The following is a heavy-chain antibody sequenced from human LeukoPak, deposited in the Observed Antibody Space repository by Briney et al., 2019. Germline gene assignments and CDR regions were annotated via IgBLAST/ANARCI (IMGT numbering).Heavy chain of an antibody. V-gene: IGHV1-3*01. J-gene: IGHJ4*02. CDR3: ARERARQWLVLYY. CDR2: INAGNGNT. D-gene: IGHD6-19*01. Sequence: GASVKVSCKASGYTFTIYAMHWVRQAPGQRLEWMGWINAGNGNTKYSQKFQGRVTITRDTSASTAYMELSSLRSEDTAVYYCARERARQWLVLYYWGQGTLVTVSS. CDR1: GYTFTIYA.